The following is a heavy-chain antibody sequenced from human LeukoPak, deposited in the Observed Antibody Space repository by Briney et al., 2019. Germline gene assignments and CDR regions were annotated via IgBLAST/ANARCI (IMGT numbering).Heavy chain of an antibody. V-gene: IGHV3-7*03. Sequence: GGSLRLSCAASGFTFSSYWMSWVRQAPGKGLEWVANIKQDGSEKYYVDSVKGRFTISRDNAKNSLYLQMNSLRAEDTAVYYCARDEGTEPPPRGWSSWYYYGMDVWGQGTTVTVSS. CDR2: IKQDGSEK. CDR1: GFTFSSYW. J-gene: IGHJ6*02. D-gene: IGHD2-15*01. CDR3: ARDEGTEPPPRGWSSWYYYGMDV.